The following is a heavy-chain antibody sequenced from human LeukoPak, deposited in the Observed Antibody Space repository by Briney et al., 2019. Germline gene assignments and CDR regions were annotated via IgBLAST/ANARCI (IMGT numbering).Heavy chain of an antibody. CDR2: ISGSGGST. CDR1: GFTFRNYA. Sequence: GGSLRLSCAASGFTFRNYAVSWVRQAPGKGLDWVSSISGSGGSTYYADSVEGRFTISRDNSKNTLYLQMNSLRAEDTAVYYCAKGNARDLFYYDSSALGYWGQGTLVTVSS. V-gene: IGHV3-23*01. J-gene: IGHJ4*02. CDR3: AKGNARDLFYYDSSALGY. D-gene: IGHD3-22*01.